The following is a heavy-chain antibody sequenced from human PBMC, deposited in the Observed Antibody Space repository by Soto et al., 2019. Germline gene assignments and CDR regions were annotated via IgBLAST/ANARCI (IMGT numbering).Heavy chain of an antibody. CDR2: IYSTGNT. V-gene: IGHV4-61*01. J-gene: IGHJ5*02. D-gene: IGHD6-6*01. Sequence: PSETLSLTCTVSVVSVSSGSNYWSWIRQPPGKGLEWIGYIYSTGNTNYNPALKSRVTVSVDTSTNQFSLKLSSVTAADTAVYYCARDLGYSSSSGYRVYNWFDPWGQGTLVTVSS. CDR3: ARDLGYSSSSGYRVYNWFDP. CDR1: VVSVSSGSNY.